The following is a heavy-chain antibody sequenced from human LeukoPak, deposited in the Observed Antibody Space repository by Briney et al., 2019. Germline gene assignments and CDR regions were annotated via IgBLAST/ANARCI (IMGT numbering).Heavy chain of an antibody. J-gene: IGHJ6*03. CDR1: GGSITSYY. V-gene: IGHV4-59*01. CDR3: AREVVGYYNYMDV. Sequence: PSETLSLTCTVSGGSITSYYWSWIRQPPGKELEWIGYIYYIGSTNYNPSLKSRVTISLDTSKNQFSLKLTSVTAADTAVYYCAREVVGYYNYMDVWGKGTTVTVSS. CDR2: IYYIGST. D-gene: IGHD1-26*01.